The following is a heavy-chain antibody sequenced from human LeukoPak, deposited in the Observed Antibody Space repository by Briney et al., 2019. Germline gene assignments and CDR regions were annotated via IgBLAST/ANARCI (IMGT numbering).Heavy chain of an antibody. J-gene: IGHJ1*01. D-gene: IGHD2-2*01. CDR1: GFTFSSYG. CDR2: IRYDGSNK. CDR3: AKPQSAPLFVPAAIQH. Sequence: GGSLRLSCAASGFTFSSYGMHWVRQAPGKGLEWVAFIRYDGSNKYYADSVKGRFTISRDNSKNTLYLQMNSLRAEDTAVYYCAKPQSAPLFVPAAIQHWGQGTLVTVSS. V-gene: IGHV3-30*02.